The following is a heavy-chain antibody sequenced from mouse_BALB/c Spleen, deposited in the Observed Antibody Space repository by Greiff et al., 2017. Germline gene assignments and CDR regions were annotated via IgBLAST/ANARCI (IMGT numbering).Heavy chain of an antibody. D-gene: IGHD1-1*01. CDR3: ARSYYGSSWLAY. J-gene: IGHJ3*01. CDR2: ISSGSSTI. Sequence: EVQLVESGGGLVQPGGSRKLSCAASGFTFSSFGMHWVRQAPEKGLEWVAYISSGSSTIYYADTVKGRFTIARDNPENTLFLQITSLRSEDTAVYYGARSYYGSSWLAYWGLGTLVTVSA. V-gene: IGHV5-17*02. CDR1: GFTFSSFG.